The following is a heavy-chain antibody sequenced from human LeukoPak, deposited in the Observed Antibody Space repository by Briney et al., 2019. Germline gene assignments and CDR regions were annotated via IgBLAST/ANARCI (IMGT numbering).Heavy chain of an antibody. CDR1: GGAFSGYY. J-gene: IGHJ4*02. CDR3: ARPHSTFFDQDAAYYFDY. CDR2: INHSGST. D-gene: IGHD3-3*01. V-gene: IGHV4-34*01. Sequence: PSETLFLTCAVSGGAFSGYYWSWIRQPPGKGLEWIGEINHSGSTNYNPSLKSRVTISLGTSKNQFSLKLSSLTAADTAVYYCARPHSTFFDQDAAYYFDYWGQGALVTVSS.